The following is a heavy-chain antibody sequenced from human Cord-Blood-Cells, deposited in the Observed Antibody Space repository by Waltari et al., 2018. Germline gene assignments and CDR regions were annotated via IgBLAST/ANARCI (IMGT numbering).Heavy chain of an antibody. CDR1: SGSFSGYY. CDR2: INHSGST. V-gene: IGHV4-34*01. D-gene: IGHD4-17*01. CDR3: ARPKNPTVTDAFDI. Sequence: QVQLQQWGAGLLKPSETLSLTCAVYSGSFSGYYWSWTRQPPGKGLEWIGEINHSGSTNYNPSLKSRVTISVDTSKNQFSLKLSSVTAADTAVYYCARPKNPTVTDAFDIWGQGTMVTVSS. J-gene: IGHJ3*02.